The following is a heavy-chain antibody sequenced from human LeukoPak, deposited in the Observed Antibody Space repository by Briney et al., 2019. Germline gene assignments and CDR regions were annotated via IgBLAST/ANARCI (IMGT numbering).Heavy chain of an antibody. CDR1: GFTFSSYA. CDR2: ISGSGGST. J-gene: IGHJ6*02. V-gene: IGHV3-23*01. Sequence: GGSLRLSCAASGFTFSSYAMSWVRQAPGKGLEWVSAISGSGGSTYYADSVKGRFTISRDNSKNTLYLQMNSLRAEDTAVYYCANGYEYYYYGMDVWGQGTTVTVSS. D-gene: IGHD2-15*01. CDR3: ANGYEYYYYGMDV.